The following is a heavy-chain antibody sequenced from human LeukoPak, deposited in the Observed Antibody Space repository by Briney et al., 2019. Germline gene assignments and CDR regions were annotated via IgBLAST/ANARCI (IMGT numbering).Heavy chain of an antibody. CDR1: GFTFDDYG. Sequence: RPGGSLRLSCAASGFTFDDYGMSWVRQAPGKGPEWVSGINWNGGSTGYADSVKGRFTISRDNAKNSLYLQMNSLRAEDTALYYCARSRGYCSGGSCYDFDYWGQGTQVTVSS. CDR3: ARSRGYCSGGSCYDFDY. CDR2: INWNGGST. D-gene: IGHD2-15*01. J-gene: IGHJ4*02. V-gene: IGHV3-20*04.